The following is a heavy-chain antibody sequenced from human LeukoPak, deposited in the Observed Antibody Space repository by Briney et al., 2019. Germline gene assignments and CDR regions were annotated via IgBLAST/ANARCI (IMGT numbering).Heavy chain of an antibody. CDR2: ITRSGGDT. V-gene: IGHV3-23*01. D-gene: IGHD4-17*01. CDR3: AKADYGDFAFDY. CDR1: GFTFSNYA. J-gene: IGHJ4*02. Sequence: GGSLRLPCEASGFTFSNYAMSWVRQAPGMGLEWVAAITRSGGDTYYADSVKGRFTIFRDNSKNTLSPQMNSLRAEDKAVYYCAKADYGDFAFDYWGQGTLVTVSS.